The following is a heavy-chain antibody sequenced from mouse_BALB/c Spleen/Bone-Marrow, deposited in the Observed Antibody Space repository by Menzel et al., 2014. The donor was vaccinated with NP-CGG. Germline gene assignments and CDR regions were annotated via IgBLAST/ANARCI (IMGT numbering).Heavy chain of an antibody. V-gene: IGHV1-4*01. D-gene: IGHD4-1*01. CDR3: AREARTGAWFAN. CDR1: GYTFTSYT. CDR2: IVPSSGYT. Sequence: QVQLQQSGAALARPGASVKMSCKASGYTFTSYTIQWVKRRPGQGLDWVGYIVPSSGYTDYNQKLKDKTTLTADKSSSTAYMQLSSMTSADSAVFYCAREARTGAWFANWGQGTLVTVSA. J-gene: IGHJ3*01.